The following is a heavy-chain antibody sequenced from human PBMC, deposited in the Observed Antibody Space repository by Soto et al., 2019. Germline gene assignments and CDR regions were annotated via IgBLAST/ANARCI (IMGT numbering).Heavy chain of an antibody. CDR2: IIPHFGAG. CDR3: ATARGVTMTAFDN. Sequence: SVKVSCKVSGDSFSNSAISWVRQAPGQGLEWMGGIIPHFGAGDSAQNFQGRVTITADGCATTVYMELTNLRHEDTAVYFCATARGVTMTAFDNWGQGTLVNVSS. CDR1: GDSFSNSA. J-gene: IGHJ4*02. V-gene: IGHV1-69*13. D-gene: IGHD3-3*01.